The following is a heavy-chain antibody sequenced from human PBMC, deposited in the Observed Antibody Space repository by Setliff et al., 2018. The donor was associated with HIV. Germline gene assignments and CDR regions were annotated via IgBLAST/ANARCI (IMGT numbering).Heavy chain of an antibody. D-gene: IGHD6-13*01. CDR3: ARPDSRWYARGRDPLYGMDV. V-gene: IGHV1-3*01. CDR2: INAGNGST. CDR1: GYTFTNYA. Sequence: ASVKVSCKASGYTFTNYAIQWVRQAPGQGLEWMGWINAGNGSTKYSQKFQGRVTITRDTSASTAYMELSSLRSEDTAVYYCARPDSRWYARGRDPLYGMDVWGQGTTVTVSS. J-gene: IGHJ6*02.